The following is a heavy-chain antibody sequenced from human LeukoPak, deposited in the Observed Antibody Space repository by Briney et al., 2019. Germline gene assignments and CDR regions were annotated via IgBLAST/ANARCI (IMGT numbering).Heavy chain of an antibody. D-gene: IGHD2-15*01. CDR1: GFTFSSYA. V-gene: IGHV3-30-3*01. J-gene: IGHJ6*02. Sequence: GRSLRLSCAASGFTFSSYAMHWVRQAPGKGLEWVAVISYDGSNKYYADSVKGRFTISRDNSKNTLYLQMNSLRAEDTAVYYCARDAFLCSGGSCYFYYYYYGMGVWGQGTTVTVSS. CDR3: ARDAFLCSGGSCYFYYYYYGMGV. CDR2: ISYDGSNK.